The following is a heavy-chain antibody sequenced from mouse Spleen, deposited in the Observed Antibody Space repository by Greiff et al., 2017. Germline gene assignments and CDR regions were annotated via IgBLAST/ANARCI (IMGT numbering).Heavy chain of an antibody. CDR2: ISSGGGNT. Sequence: EVKLVESGGGLVKLGGSLKLSCAASGFTFSSYAMSWVRQTPEKRLEWVATISSGGGNTYYPDSVKGRFTISRDNAKNTLYLQMSSLKSEDTAMYYCASLYGSSYGWFAYWGQGTLVTVSA. D-gene: IGHD1-1*01. V-gene: IGHV5-9*04. CDR3: ASLYGSSYGWFAY. CDR1: GFTFSSYA. J-gene: IGHJ3*01.